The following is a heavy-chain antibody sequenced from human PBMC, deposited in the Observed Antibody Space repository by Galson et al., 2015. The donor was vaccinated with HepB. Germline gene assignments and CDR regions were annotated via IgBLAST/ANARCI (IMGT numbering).Heavy chain of an antibody. CDR1: GFSISSYV. Sequence: SLRLSCAASGFSISSYVMRWVRQAPGMGLEWVATISGSDGVIGGSGGNAYYAGSVKGRFTIFRDNSKTTLSLQMNSLRAEDTAVYYCARGGESYSFDYWGQGSLVPVSS. J-gene: IGHJ4*02. CDR2: ISGSDGVIGGSGGNA. D-gene: IGHD1-26*01. CDR3: ARGGESYSFDY. V-gene: IGHV3-23*01.